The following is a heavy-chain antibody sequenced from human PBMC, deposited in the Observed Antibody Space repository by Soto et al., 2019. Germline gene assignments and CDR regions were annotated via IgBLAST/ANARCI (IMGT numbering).Heavy chain of an antibody. D-gene: IGHD3-9*01. CDR3: ATTFSYYDILTGYDAFDI. CDR1: GGTFSSYT. V-gene: IGHV1-69*02. Sequence: QVQLVQSGAEVKKPGSSVKVSCKASGGTFSSYTISWVRQAPGEGLAWMGRIIPILGIANYAQKFQGRVTITADKSTSTAYMELSSLRSEDTAVYYCATTFSYYDILTGYDAFDIWGQGTMVTVSS. CDR2: IIPILGIA. J-gene: IGHJ3*02.